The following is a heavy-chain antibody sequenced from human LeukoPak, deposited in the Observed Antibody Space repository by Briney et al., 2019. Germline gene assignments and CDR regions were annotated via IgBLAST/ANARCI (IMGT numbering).Heavy chain of an antibody. CDR1: GFTFSSFV. CDR3: ARDQVPGQY. V-gene: IGHV3-23*01. Sequence: GGSLRLSCAASGFTFSSFVMSWVRQAPGKGLEWVSAISGSGGSTFYADSVKGRFTISRDNSKNTLYLQMNILRAEDTAVYYCARDQVPGQYWGQGTLVIVSS. J-gene: IGHJ4*02. CDR2: ISGSGGST.